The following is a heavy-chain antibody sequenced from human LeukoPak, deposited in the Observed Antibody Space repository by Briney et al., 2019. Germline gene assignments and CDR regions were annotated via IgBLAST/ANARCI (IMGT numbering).Heavy chain of an antibody. V-gene: IGHV4-34*01. CDR2: INHSGST. Sequence: SSETLSLTCAVYGGSFSGYYWSWIRQPPGKGLEWIGEINHSGSTNYNPSLKSRVTISVDTSKKQFSLKLSSVTAADTAVYHCARHCCSGPAKRVFGIWGQGTMVTVSS. CDR3: ARHCCSGPAKRVFGI. J-gene: IGHJ3*02. D-gene: IGHD2-15*01. CDR1: GGSFSGYY.